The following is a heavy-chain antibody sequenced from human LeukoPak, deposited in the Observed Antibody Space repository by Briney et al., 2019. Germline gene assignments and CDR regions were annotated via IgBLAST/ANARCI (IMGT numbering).Heavy chain of an antibody. CDR2: IYTSGST. J-gene: IGHJ3*02. CDR1: GGSISSYY. D-gene: IGHD3-22*01. CDR3: ARVSVGYYDRSGYYRQNAFDI. Sequence: SETLSLTCTVSGGSISSYYWSWIRQPAGKGLEWIGRIYTSGSTNYNPSLKSRVTMSVDTSKNQFSLKLSSVTAADTAVYYCARVSVGYYDRSGYYRQNAFDIWGQRTMVTVSS. V-gene: IGHV4-4*07.